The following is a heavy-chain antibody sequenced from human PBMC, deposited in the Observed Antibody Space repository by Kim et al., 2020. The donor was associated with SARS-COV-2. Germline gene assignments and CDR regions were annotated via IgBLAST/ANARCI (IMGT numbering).Heavy chain of an antibody. D-gene: IGHD6-19*01. CDR1: GFTFSSYA. V-gene: IGHV3-23*01. Sequence: GGSLRLSCAASGFTFSSYATNWVRQAPGKGLEWVSAISGSGGSTFYADSVKGRFTISRDNSKNTVYLQMNSLRAEDTAVYYCAKDPSVTVTGLPDFWGQGTLVTVSS. CDR2: ISGSGGST. CDR3: AKDPSVTVTGLPDF. J-gene: IGHJ4*02.